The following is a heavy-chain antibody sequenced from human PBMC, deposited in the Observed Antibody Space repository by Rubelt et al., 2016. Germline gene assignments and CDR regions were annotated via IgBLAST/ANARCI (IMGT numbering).Heavy chain of an antibody. CDR1: GFSVSNNY. Sequence: QAVESGGGLVQPGGSLRLSCAASGFSVSNNYMSWVRQAPGKGLEWVSGISWNSGSIGYADSVKVRLTISSDNAKNALYMQMNSLRAEDTALYYCAKSNYYDSSGYIDYWGQGTLVTVSS. D-gene: IGHD3-22*01. CDR2: ISWNSGSI. J-gene: IGHJ4*02. V-gene: IGHV3-9*01. CDR3: AKSNYYDSSGYIDY.